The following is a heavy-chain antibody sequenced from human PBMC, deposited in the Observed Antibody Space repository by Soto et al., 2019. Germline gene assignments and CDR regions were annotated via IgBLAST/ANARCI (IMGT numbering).Heavy chain of an antibody. CDR1: GYTFTTYG. V-gene: IGHV1-18*01. CDR3: ARDKGSKAWYYFFDF. CDR2: ISAYNGNT. J-gene: IGHJ4*02. D-gene: IGHD1-26*01. Sequence: QVHLVQSRAEVKKPGASVQVSCKASGYTFTTYGIAWVRQAPGQGLEWLGWISAYNGNTNYAQKFQGRVTMTTEISTNTAYMEVRSLRSDDTAVYYCARDKGSKAWYYFFDFWGQGTLVTVSS.